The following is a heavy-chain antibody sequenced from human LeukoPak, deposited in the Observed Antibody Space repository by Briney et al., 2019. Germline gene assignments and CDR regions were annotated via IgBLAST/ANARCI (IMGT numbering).Heavy chain of an antibody. J-gene: IGHJ4*02. D-gene: IGHD1-7*01. CDR3: ARGYRELPH. CDR2: IYYSGTT. Sequence: SETLSLTCTASGGSISGYYWSWIRQPPGKGLEFIGDIYYSGTTNYSPSVKGRLTISVDMSKNKFSLKLSSVTAADTAVYYCARGYRELPHWGQGTLVTVSS. CDR1: GGSISGYY. V-gene: IGHV4-59*01.